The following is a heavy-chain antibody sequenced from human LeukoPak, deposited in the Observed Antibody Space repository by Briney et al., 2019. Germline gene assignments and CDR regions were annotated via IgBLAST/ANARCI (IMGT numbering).Heavy chain of an antibody. Sequence: GGSLRLSSAASGFTFSSYWMSWVRQAPGKGLEWVATIKLDGSEKCYVDSVKGRFTISRDNAKNSLYLQMNGLRAEDTAVYYCARDRSDILTGYNDAFDIWGQGTMVTVSS. V-gene: IGHV3-7*01. CDR3: ARDRSDILTGYNDAFDI. J-gene: IGHJ3*02. CDR2: IKLDGSEK. CDR1: GFTFSSYW. D-gene: IGHD3-9*01.